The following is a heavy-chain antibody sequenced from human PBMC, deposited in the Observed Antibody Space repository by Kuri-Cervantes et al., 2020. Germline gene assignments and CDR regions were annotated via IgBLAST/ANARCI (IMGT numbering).Heavy chain of an antibody. D-gene: IGHD2-8*01. CDR3: ARDGGYATRSWFDP. Sequence: ESLKISCTVSGGYISSYYWSWIRQPPGKGLEWIGYIYYSGSTNYNPSLKSRVTISVDTSKNQFSLKLSSVTAADTAVYYCARDGGYATRSWFDPWGQGTLVTVSS. CDR1: GGYISSYY. CDR2: IYYSGST. J-gene: IGHJ5*02. V-gene: IGHV4-59*01.